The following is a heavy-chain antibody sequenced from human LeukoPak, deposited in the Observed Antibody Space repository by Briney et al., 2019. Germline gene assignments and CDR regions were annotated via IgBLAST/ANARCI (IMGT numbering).Heavy chain of an antibody. CDR2: IVVGSGNT. CDR3: AAERYYDFWSGYYTGRDAFDI. V-gene: IGHV1-58*02. J-gene: IGHJ3*02. Sequence: ASVKVSCKASGFTFASSAMQWVRQVRGQRLEWIGWIVVGSGNTNYAQKFQERVTITRDMSTSTAYMELSSLRSEDTAVYYCAAERYYDFWSGYYTGRDAFDIWGQGTMVSVSS. D-gene: IGHD3-3*01. CDR1: GFTFASSA.